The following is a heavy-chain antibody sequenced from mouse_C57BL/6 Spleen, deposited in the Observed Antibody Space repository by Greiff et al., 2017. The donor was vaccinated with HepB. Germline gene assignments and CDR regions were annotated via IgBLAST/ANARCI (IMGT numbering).Heavy chain of an antibody. CDR1: GYSFTSYY. V-gene: IGHV1-66*01. CDR2: IYPGSGNT. J-gene: IGHJ3*01. D-gene: IGHD4-1*01. Sequence: VMLVESGPELVKPGASVKISCKASGYSFTSYYIHWVKQRPGQGLEWIGWIYPGSGNTKYNEKFKGKATLTADTSSSTAYMQLSSLTSEDSAVYYCANWGFAYWGQGTLVTVSA. CDR3: ANWGFAY.